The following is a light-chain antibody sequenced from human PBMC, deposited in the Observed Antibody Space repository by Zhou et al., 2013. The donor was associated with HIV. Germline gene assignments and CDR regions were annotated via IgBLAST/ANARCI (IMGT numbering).Light chain of an antibody. CDR3: QQYGSSPLT. J-gene: IGKJ4*01. CDR2: GAS. V-gene: IGKV3-20*01. Sequence: ENVLTQSPGTLSLSPGERATLSCRASQSVSSNYLAWYQQKLGQAPRLLIYGASSRATGIPDRFSGSGSGTDFTLTISRLEPEDFAVYFCQQYGSSPLTFGGGTKVEIK. CDR1: QSVSSNY.